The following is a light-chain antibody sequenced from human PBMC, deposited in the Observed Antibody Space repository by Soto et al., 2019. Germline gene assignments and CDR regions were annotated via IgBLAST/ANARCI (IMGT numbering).Light chain of an antibody. CDR2: KAS. CDR3: HLYNTYSPT. J-gene: IGKJ2*01. Sequence: DIQLTQSPSTLSASVGDRVIITCRASQTIGTWLAWYQERPWKATRLLIYKASTLERGVPSRFSGSGSGTEFTLTISNLQPEDFATYYCHLYNTYSPTLGQGTKLEI. V-gene: IGKV1-5*03. CDR1: QTIGTW.